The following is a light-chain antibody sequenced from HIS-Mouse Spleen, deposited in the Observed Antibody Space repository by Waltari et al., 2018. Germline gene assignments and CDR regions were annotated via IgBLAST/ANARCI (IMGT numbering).Light chain of an antibody. Sequence: SYELTQPPSVSVFPGQTARITCSGDGVPKKYAFWYQQKSGPAPVLVIYEDSKRPSGIPERFSGSSSGTMATLTISGAQVEDEADYYCYSTDSSGNHRVFGGGTKLTVL. J-gene: IGLJ2*01. CDR3: YSTDSSGNHRV. V-gene: IGLV3-10*01. CDR2: EDS. CDR1: GVPKKY.